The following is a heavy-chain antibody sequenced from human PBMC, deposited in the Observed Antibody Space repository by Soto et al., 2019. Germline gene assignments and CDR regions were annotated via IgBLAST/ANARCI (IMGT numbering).Heavy chain of an antibody. CDR1: GFSLRTSGVG. V-gene: IGHV2-5*02. J-gene: IGHJ4*02. Sequence: QITLKESGPPLVKPTQTLTLTCTFSGFSLRTSGVGVAWTRQSPGKALEWLALIYWDDDKRYSPSLKSRLTITMAATKKQVVLTVTNMDPAGTATYYCAHNEGPVAGALDYWGQGTLVTVSS. CDR2: IYWDDDK. D-gene: IGHD6-19*01. CDR3: AHNEGPVAGALDY.